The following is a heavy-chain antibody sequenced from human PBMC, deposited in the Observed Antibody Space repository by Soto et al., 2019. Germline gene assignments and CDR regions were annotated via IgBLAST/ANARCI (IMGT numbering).Heavy chain of an antibody. J-gene: IGHJ4*02. CDR2: INWDDDR. V-gene: IGHV2-5*02. CDR3: AHKEFRTSSPFDF. CDR1: GFSLTTNGVG. Sequence: QITLKESGPALVKPTQTLTLTCTFSGFSLTTNGVGVAWIRQPPGKALEWLALINWDDDRHYNPSLTSWLTITKDTSKNQVVLTMTNMDPVDTATYYCAHKEFRTSSPFDFGGPGILVTVSS.